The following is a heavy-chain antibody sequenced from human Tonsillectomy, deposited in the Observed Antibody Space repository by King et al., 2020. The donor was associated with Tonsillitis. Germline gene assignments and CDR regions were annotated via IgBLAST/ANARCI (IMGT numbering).Heavy chain of an antibody. CDR3: ARDRVGATVYYYYMDV. Sequence: QVQLVESGGGLVKPGGSLRLSCAASGFTFSDSYMSWIRQAPGKGLEWVSDISSGGNYTSYADSVKGRFTISRDNAKNSLYLQMNSMRAEDTAVYYCARDRVGATVYYYYMDVWGKGTTVTVSS. J-gene: IGHJ6*03. CDR2: ISSGGNYT. V-gene: IGHV3-11*05. D-gene: IGHD1-26*01. CDR1: GFTFSDSY.